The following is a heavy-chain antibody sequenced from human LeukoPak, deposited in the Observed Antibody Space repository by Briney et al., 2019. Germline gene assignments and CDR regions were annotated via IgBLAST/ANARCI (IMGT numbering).Heavy chain of an antibody. CDR3: ARDLRVTMIEDAFDI. D-gene: IGHD3-22*01. V-gene: IGHV1-69*04. CDR2: IIPILGIA. Sequence: GSSVKVSCKASGGTFSSYAISWVRQAPGQGLEWMGRIIPILGIANYAQKFQGRVTITADKSTSTAYMELSSLRSEDTAVYYCARDLRVTMIEDAFDIWGQGTMVIVSS. CDR1: GGTFSSYA. J-gene: IGHJ3*02.